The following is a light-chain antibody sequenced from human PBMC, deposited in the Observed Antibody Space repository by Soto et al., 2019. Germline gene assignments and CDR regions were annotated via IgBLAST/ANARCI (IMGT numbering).Light chain of an antibody. V-gene: IGKV3-15*01. CDR1: QSVSNN. J-gene: IGKJ5*01. Sequence: EIMMTQSPATLSVSPGERATLSCRASQSVSNNLAWYQQKPGQAPRLLFYYASTRATGIPARFSGSGSGTEFTLTISSLQSEDFALYYCQQYNNWPPITFGQGTRLEIK. CDR2: YAS. CDR3: QQYNNWPPIT.